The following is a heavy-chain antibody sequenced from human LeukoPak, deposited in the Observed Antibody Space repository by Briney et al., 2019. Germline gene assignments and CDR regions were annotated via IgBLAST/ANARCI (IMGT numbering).Heavy chain of an antibody. V-gene: IGHV4-39*07. CDR3: ARAAVSSGWYYFDY. CDR1: GGSISSSSYY. J-gene: IGHJ4*02. CDR2: IYYSGST. D-gene: IGHD6-19*01. Sequence: SETLSLTCTVSGGSISSSSYYWGWIRQPPGKGLEWIGSIYYSGSTCYNPSLKSRVTISVDTSKNQFSLKLSSVTAADTAVYYCARAAVSSGWYYFDYWGQGTLVTVSS.